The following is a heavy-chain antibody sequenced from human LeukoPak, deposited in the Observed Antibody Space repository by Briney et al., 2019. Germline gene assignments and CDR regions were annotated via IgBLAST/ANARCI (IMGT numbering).Heavy chain of an antibody. V-gene: IGHV3-21*01. D-gene: IGHD3-3*01. Sequence: GGSLRLSCAASGFTFSSYSMNWVRQAPGKGLEWVSPISSSSSYIYYADSVKGRFTISRDNAKNSLYLQMNSLRAEDTAVYYCAREGRFLEWLFRGRDYGMDVWGQGTTVTVSS. CDR3: AREGRFLEWLFRGRDYGMDV. CDR1: GFTFSSYS. CDR2: ISSSSSYI. J-gene: IGHJ6*02.